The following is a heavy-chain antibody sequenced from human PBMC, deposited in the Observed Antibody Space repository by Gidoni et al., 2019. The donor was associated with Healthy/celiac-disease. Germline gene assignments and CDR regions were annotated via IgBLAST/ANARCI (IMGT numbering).Heavy chain of an antibody. CDR1: GFTFSSYS. CDR3: AREPDCSSTSCYGALYGMDV. Sequence: EVQLVESGGGLVKPGGSLRLSCAASGFTFSSYSMNWVRQAPGKGLEWVSSISSSSSYIYYADSVKGRFTISRDNAKNSLYLQMNSLRAEDTAVYYCAREPDCSSTSCYGALYGMDVWGQGTTVTVSS. V-gene: IGHV3-21*01. J-gene: IGHJ6*02. CDR2: ISSSSSYI. D-gene: IGHD2-2*01.